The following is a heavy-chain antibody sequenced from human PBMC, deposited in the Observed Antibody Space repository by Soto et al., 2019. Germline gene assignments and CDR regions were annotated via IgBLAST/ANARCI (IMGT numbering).Heavy chain of an antibody. D-gene: IGHD6-13*01. CDR3: ARDIRAAAYNWFDP. CDR2: IYNSGSP. V-gene: IGHV4-59*01. J-gene: IGHJ5*02. CDR1: GGSIRSYY. Sequence: PSETLSLTCAVYGGSIRSYYWTWIRQPPGKGLEWIGYIYNSGSPNYNPSLRSRVTMSLLTSKNQFSLKLTSVTAADTAVYYCARDIRAAAYNWFDPWGQGILVTVSS.